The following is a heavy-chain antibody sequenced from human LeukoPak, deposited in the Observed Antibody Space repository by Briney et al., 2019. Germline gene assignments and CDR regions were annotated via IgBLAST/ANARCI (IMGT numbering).Heavy chain of an antibody. D-gene: IGHD3-10*01. CDR3: ARVDYNSASPDNWFDP. CDR2: MNPNSGNT. J-gene: IGHJ5*02. Sequence: ASVKVSCKASGYTFTNHDINWVRQAAGQGLEWMGWMNPNSGNTGYAQKFQGRVTMTRNNSISTAYMELSSLRSDDTAVYFCARVDYNSASPDNWFDPWGQGTLVTVSS. V-gene: IGHV1-8*01. CDR1: GYTFTNHD.